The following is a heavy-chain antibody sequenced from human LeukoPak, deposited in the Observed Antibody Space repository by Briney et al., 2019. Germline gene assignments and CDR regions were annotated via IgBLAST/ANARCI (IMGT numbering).Heavy chain of an antibody. CDR3: ASRRVDYYGSGPLDY. Sequence: PSETLSLTCTVSGGSISSYYWSWIRQPPGKGLEWIGYIYYSGSTNYNPSLKSRVTISVDTSKNQFSLKLSSVTAADTAVYYCASRRVDYYGSGPLDYWGQGTLVTVSS. J-gene: IGHJ4*02. CDR1: GGSISSYY. V-gene: IGHV4-59*01. D-gene: IGHD3-10*01. CDR2: IYYSGST.